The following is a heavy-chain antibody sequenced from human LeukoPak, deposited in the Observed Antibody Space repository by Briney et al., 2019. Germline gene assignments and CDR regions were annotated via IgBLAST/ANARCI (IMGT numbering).Heavy chain of an antibody. CDR1: GLTVSSNS. D-gene: IGHD5-24*01. CDR3: ARTAVSGDGYKIGFFDY. Sequence: GGSLRLSCAASGLTVSSNSMSWVRQAPGEGPEWVALLYSNGNIYYADSVRGRFTISRDNSKNTLSLQMNSLRAEDTAVYYCARTAVSGDGYKIGFFDYWGQGILVTVSS. V-gene: IGHV3-53*01. CDR2: LYSNGNI. J-gene: IGHJ4*02.